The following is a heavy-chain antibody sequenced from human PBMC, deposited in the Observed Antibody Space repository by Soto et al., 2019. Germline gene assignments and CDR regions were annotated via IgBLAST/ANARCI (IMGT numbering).Heavy chain of an antibody. CDR2: INHTGST. CDR1: GGNVRGYG. CDR3: ATYSYGSGDSGRFDP. D-gene: IGHD3-10*01. J-gene: IGHJ5*02. V-gene: IGHV4-34*08. Sequence: SETLRLSWAVEGGNVRGYGLGGIRTPPGKGLEWIGEINHTGSTNDNPSLKGRVTMSIDTSKNQFSLNLSSVTAADTAVYYCATYSYGSGDSGRFDPWGQGNLVTVSS.